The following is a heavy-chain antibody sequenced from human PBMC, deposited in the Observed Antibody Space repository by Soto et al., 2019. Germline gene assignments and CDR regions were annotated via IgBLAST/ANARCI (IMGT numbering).Heavy chain of an antibody. V-gene: IGHV4-59*11. CDR1: GDSIKNHY. CDR3: ATYSMVAVDSFAF. Sequence: AETQSLTCSVCGDSIKNHYWAWIWDSPGKGQEWIGNSYDSGSTNYSPALKSRVSMSVDTSKTLFSLKMNSLPAAETAVYYCATYSMVAVDSFAFWG. J-gene: IGHJ4*01. CDR2: SYDSGST. D-gene: IGHD2-15*01.